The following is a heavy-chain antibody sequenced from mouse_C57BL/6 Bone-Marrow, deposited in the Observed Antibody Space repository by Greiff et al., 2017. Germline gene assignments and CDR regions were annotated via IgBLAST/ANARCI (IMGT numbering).Heavy chain of an antibody. CDR1: GYTFTSYW. Sequence: VQLQQPGAELVKPGASVKLSCKASGYTFTSYWMHWVKQRPGQGLEWIGMIHPNSGSTNYNEKFKSKATLTVDKSSSTAYMQLSSLTSEDSAVYYCARTVVAYAMDYWGQGTSVTVSS. V-gene: IGHV1-64*01. CDR2: IHPNSGST. J-gene: IGHJ4*01. CDR3: ARTVVAYAMDY. D-gene: IGHD1-1*01.